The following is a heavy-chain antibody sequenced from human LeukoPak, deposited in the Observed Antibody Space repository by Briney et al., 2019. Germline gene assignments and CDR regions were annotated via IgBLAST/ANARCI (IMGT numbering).Heavy chain of an antibody. CDR3: ARAEGARFALWYFDL. CDR1: GGSISSSSYY. CDR2: IYYSGST. J-gene: IGHJ2*01. D-gene: IGHD1-26*01. V-gene: IGHV4-39*07. Sequence: SETLSLTCTVSGGSISSSSYYWGWIRQPPGKGLEWIGSIYYSGSTYYNPSLKSRVTISVDTSKNQFSLKLSSVTAADTAVYYCARAEGARFALWYFDLWGRGTLVTVSS.